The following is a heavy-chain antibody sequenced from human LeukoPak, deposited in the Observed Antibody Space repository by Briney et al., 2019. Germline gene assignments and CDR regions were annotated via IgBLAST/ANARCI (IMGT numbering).Heavy chain of an antibody. CDR3: ASLSYSNYVDY. CDR1: GGSISSRNYY. Sequence: PSETLSLTCTVSGGSISSRNYYWGWIRQPPGKGLEWVGSIYYSGSTYYNPSLKSRVTISVDTSKNQFSLTLSSVTAADTAVYYCASLSYSNYVDYWGQGTLLTVSS. D-gene: IGHD4-11*01. V-gene: IGHV4-39*07. J-gene: IGHJ4*02. CDR2: IYYSGST.